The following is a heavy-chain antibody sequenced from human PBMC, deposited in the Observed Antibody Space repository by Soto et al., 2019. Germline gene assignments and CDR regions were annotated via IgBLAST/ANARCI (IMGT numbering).Heavy chain of an antibody. D-gene: IGHD3-3*01. CDR3: ARVAGRSLEWLLYYYFDY. CDR2: INSNSGGT. Sequence: ASVRVSCKASGYSLTGYYMHWVRQAPGQGLEWMGWINSNSGGTNYAQKFQGWVTMTRDTSISTAYMELSRLRSDDTAVYYCARVAGRSLEWLLYYYFDYWGQGTLVTVSS. CDR1: GYSLTGYY. V-gene: IGHV1-2*04. J-gene: IGHJ4*02.